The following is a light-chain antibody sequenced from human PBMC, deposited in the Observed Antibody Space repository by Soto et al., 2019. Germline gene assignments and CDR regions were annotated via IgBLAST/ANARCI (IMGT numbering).Light chain of an antibody. CDR1: QSISSW. CDR3: QQYNSYPLT. Sequence: DIQMTQSPSTLSASVGDRVTITCRASQSISSWLAWYQQKPGKAPKLLIYDASSLESGVPSRFSGSGSGTEFTLTLSSLQPDYCATYCSQQYNSYPLTFGGGKKVEIK. V-gene: IGKV1-5*01. J-gene: IGKJ4*01. CDR2: DAS.